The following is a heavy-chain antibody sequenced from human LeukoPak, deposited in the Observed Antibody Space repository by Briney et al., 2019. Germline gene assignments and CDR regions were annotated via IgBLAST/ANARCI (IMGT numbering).Heavy chain of an antibody. J-gene: IGHJ4*02. V-gene: IGHV1-2*02. CDR1: GYFFTGYY. Sequence: GASVKVSCKAAGYFFTGYYLHWVRQAPGQGLEWIEWINPNSGGTKLAQNFQGRVTITRDKSISAAYMELSGLRSDDTAVYYCARTTTVTTHLDYWGQGTLVIVSS. D-gene: IGHD4-11*01. CDR3: ARTTTVTTHLDY. CDR2: INPNSGGT.